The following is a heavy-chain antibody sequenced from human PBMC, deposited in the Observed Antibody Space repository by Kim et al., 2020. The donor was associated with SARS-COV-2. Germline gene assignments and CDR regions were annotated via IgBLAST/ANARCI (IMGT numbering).Heavy chain of an antibody. V-gene: IGHV4-34*01. CDR1: GGSFSGYY. J-gene: IGHJ3*02. Sequence: SETLSLTCAVYGGSFSGYYWSWIRQPPGKGLEWIGEINHSGSTNYNPSLKSRVTISVDTSKNQFSLKLSSVTAADTAVYYCARAKGLSNRLQLRAFDIWGQGTMVTVSS. D-gene: IGHD5-12*01. CDR2: INHSGST. CDR3: ARAKGLSNRLQLRAFDI.